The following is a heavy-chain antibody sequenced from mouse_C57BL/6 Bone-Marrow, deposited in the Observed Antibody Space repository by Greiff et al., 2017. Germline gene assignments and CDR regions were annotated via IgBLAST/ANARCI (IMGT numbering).Heavy chain of an antibody. CDR1: GYTFTSYW. D-gene: IGHD4-1*01. J-gene: IGHJ2*01. CDR3: AREGLGPFDFDD. V-gene: IGHV1-55*01. CDR2: IYPGSGST. Sequence: VQLQQPGAELVKPGASVKMSCKASGYTFTSYWITWVKQRPGQGLEWIGDIYPGSGSTNYNEKFKSKATLTVDTSSSTAYMQLSSLTSEESAVYYCAREGLGPFDFDDGGQGTTLTVSS.